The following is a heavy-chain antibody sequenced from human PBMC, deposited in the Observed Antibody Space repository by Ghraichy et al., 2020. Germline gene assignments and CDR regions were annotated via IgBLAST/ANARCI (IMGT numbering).Heavy chain of an antibody. Sequence: ATSVFTFSGSAMHWVRQASGKGLEWVDRIRSKVHSYATEYAASAKGRFTISRDDSKNTAYLQMNSLEAEDTAVYYCTALYCTSPGCYVGDDWSFDLWGRGTLVTVSS. CDR1: VFTFSGSA. D-gene: IGHD2-2*01. CDR2: IRSKVHSYAT. CDR3: TALYCTSPGCYVGDDWSFDL. V-gene: IGHV3-73*01. J-gene: IGHJ2*01.